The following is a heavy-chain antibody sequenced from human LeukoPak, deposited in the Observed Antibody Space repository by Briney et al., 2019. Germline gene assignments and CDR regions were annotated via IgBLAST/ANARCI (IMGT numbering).Heavy chain of an antibody. Sequence: GGSLRLSCAASGFTFSTYVMHWVRQAPGKGLEWVAFIRYDGSNKYKTDSVKGRFTISRDNSKNTLYLQMNSLRAEDTAVYYCAKSRSYTVRDAFQIWGQGTTVTVSS. CDR1: GFTFSTYV. CDR3: AKSRSYTVRDAFQI. D-gene: IGHD3-10*01. J-gene: IGHJ3*02. V-gene: IGHV3-30*02. CDR2: IRYDGSNK.